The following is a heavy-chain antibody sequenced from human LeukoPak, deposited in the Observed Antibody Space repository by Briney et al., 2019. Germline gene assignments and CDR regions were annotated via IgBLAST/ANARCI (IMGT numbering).Heavy chain of an antibody. CDR2: ISSNGGST. Sequence: GGSLRLSCAASGFTFSSYAMHWVRQAPGKGLEYVSAISSNGGSTYYANSVKGRFTISRDNSKNTLYLQMGSLRAEDMAVYYCARDHGYCSSTSCYTGFDYWGQGTLVTVSS. D-gene: IGHD2-2*02. V-gene: IGHV3-64*01. CDR3: ARDHGYCSSTSCYTGFDY. J-gene: IGHJ4*02. CDR1: GFTFSSYA.